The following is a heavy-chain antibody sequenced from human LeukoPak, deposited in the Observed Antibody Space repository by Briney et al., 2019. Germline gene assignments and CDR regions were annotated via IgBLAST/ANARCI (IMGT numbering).Heavy chain of an antibody. V-gene: IGHV3-23*01. CDR2: ISGSGGST. CDR3: AKAFIFCSGVNCNLDY. CDR1: GFTFSSYA. Sequence: PGGSLRLSCAASGFTFSSYAMSWVRQAPGKGLEWVSAISGSGGSTYYADSVKGRFTISRDNSKNTLYLQMNSLRAEDTAVYYCAKAFIFCSGVNCNLDYWGQGTLVTVSS. D-gene: IGHD2-15*01. J-gene: IGHJ4*02.